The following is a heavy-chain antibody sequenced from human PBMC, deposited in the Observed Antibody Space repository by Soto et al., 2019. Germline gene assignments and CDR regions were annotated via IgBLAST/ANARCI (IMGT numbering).Heavy chain of an antibody. CDR1: GYTFTNFG. CDR2: IRAYNSNT. D-gene: IGHD3-16*01. Sequence: QVQLVQSGAEVKKPGASVKVSCKASGYTFTNFGSSWVRQAPGQGLEWMGWIRAYNSNTNYAQRFQGRVTMTTDTSTCTAYMEVRSLRFDDTAVYYCARGGSQIDYWGQGTLVTVSS. V-gene: IGHV1-18*01. J-gene: IGHJ4*02. CDR3: ARGGSQIDY.